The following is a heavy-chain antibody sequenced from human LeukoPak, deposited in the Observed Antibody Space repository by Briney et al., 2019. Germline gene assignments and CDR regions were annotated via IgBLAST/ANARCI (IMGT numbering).Heavy chain of an antibody. V-gene: IGHV1-2*06. CDR3: ARGRDYDGGGFDY. CDR2: INPNNSAT. Sequence: ASVKVSCKASGYTFTGYYMHWVRQAPGQGLEWMGRINPNNSATTYAQNFQGRVTMTRDTSISTAYMELSSLSSDDTAVYYCARGRDYDGGGFDYWGQGTLVTVSS. CDR1: GYTFTGYY. J-gene: IGHJ4*02. D-gene: IGHD3-16*01.